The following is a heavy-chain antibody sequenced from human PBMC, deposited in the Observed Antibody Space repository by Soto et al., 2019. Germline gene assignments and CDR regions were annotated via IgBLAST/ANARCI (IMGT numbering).Heavy chain of an antibody. CDR1: GYTFTSYD. V-gene: IGHV1-8*01. CDR2: MNPNSGNT. CDR3: AGALRITIFGVVSYYYYMDV. Sequence: ASVKVSCKASGYTFTSYDINWVRQATGQGLEWMGWMNPNSGNTGYAQKFQGRVTMTRNTSISTAYMELSSLRSEDTAVYYCAGALRITIFGVVSYYYYMDVWGKGTTVTVSS. J-gene: IGHJ6*03. D-gene: IGHD3-3*01.